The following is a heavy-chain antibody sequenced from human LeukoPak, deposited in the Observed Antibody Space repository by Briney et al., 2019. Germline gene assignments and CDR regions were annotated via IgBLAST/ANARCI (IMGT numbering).Heavy chain of an antibody. J-gene: IGHJ4*02. CDR1: GFTFSDYN. CDR3: ARVRATKFAAK. Sequence: PGGSLRLSCAASGFTFSDYNMRWIRQAPGEGLEWVSSITRSGSTKYYADSVKGRFTISRDNPKNSLYLQMNRLRAQDTAVYYFARVRATKFAAKWGEGTLLTVSS. CDR2: ITRSGSTK. D-gene: IGHD6-25*01. V-gene: IGHV3-11*04.